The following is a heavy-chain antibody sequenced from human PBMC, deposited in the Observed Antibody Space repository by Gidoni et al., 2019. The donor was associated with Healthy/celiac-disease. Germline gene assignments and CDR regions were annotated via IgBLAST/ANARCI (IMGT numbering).Heavy chain of an antibody. CDR1: GLTFSSYA. V-gene: IGHV3-30-3*01. Sequence: QVQLVESGGGVVQPGRSLRISCAAAGLTFSSYAMHWVRQAPGKGLEWVAVISYDGSNKYYADSVKGRFTISRDNSKNTLYLQMNSLRAEDTAVYYCARETNNWNYETFDYWGQGTLVTVSS. CDR2: ISYDGSNK. J-gene: IGHJ4*02. D-gene: IGHD1-7*01. CDR3: ARETNNWNYETFDY.